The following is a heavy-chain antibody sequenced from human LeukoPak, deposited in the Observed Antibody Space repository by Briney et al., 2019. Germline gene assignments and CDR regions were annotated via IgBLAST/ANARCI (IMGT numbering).Heavy chain of an antibody. Sequence: TGGSLRLSCIGSGFTFGDFAMSWVRQAPGKGLEWVGLIRSKPYGGTPEYAASVKGRFTISREASKSVAYLQMNSLRAEDTAVYYCARDRRRGGAATCFDYWGQGTLVTVSS. CDR3: ARDRRRGGAATCFDY. D-gene: IGHD2-15*01. J-gene: IGHJ4*02. V-gene: IGHV3-49*04. CDR2: IRSKPYGGTP. CDR1: GFTFGDFA.